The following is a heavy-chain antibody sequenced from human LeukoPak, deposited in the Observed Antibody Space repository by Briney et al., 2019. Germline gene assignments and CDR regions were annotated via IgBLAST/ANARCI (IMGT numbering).Heavy chain of an antibody. J-gene: IGHJ5*02. Sequence: SETLSLTCTVSGGSISSYYWNWVRQPPGKGLEWIGEIHHSGSTDYNPSLKSRVTISVDTSKNQFSLKLNSVTAADTAVYYCARGEPAGNWFDPWGQGTLVTVSS. V-gene: IGHV4-34*01. D-gene: IGHD6-19*01. CDR3: ARGEPAGNWFDP. CDR2: IHHSGST. CDR1: GGSISSYY.